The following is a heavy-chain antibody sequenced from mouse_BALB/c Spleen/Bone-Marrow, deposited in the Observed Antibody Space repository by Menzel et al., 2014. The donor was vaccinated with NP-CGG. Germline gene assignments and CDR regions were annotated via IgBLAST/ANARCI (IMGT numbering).Heavy chain of an antibody. CDR1: GYTFTSYV. D-gene: IGHD4-1*02. J-gene: IGHJ4*01. CDR3: ASHNWDYAMDY. CDR2: INPYNDGT. V-gene: IGHV1-14*01. Sequence: EVQLQESGPELVKPGASVKMSCKASGYTFTSYVMHWVKQKPGQGLEWIGYINPYNDGTKYNEKFKGKATLTSDKSSSTAYMELSSLTFDDSAAYYCASHNWDYAMDYWGQATSGTVSS.